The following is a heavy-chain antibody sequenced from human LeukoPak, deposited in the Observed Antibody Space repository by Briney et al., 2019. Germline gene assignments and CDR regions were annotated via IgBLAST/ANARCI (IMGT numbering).Heavy chain of an antibody. CDR2: IYPGDSDT. V-gene: IGHV5-51*01. J-gene: IGHJ4*02. Sequence: GESLKISFKGSGYIFTTYWIAWVRQMPGKGLGWMGIIYPGDSDTRYSPSFQGQVTISADKSISTAYLQWSSLKASDTAMYYCARLVTSYFDYWGQGTLVTVSS. CDR1: GYIFTTYW. D-gene: IGHD4-11*01. CDR3: ARLVTSYFDY.